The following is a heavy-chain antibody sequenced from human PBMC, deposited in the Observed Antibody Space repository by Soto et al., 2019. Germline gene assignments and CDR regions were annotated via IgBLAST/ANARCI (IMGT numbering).Heavy chain of an antibody. J-gene: IGHJ4*02. CDR3: TATTVTSDFHY. V-gene: IGHV3-21*01. CDR1: GFTFSTYS. Sequence: GGSLRLSCAASGFTFSTYSMNWVRQAPGKGLEWVSSISNGSRYTYYADSVKGRFAISRDNAKNSLYLQMNSLRAEDTAVYYCTATTVTSDFHYWGQGALVTASS. D-gene: IGHD4-17*01. CDR2: ISNGSRYT.